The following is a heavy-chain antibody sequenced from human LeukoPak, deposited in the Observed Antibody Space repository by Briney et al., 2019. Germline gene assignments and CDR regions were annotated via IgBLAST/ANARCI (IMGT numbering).Heavy chain of an antibody. V-gene: IGHV3-64*04. CDR3: AREMYCSGGSCYGDAFDI. Sequence: PGGSLRLSCSASGFTFSYYAMHWVRQAAGKGLEFVSGISSNGGSTYYADSLKGRFTVSRDNSNNTLYLQMNSLRAEDTALYYCAREMYCSGGSCYGDAFDIWGQGTMVTVSS. J-gene: IGHJ3*02. CDR2: ISSNGGST. CDR1: GFTFSYYA. D-gene: IGHD2-15*01.